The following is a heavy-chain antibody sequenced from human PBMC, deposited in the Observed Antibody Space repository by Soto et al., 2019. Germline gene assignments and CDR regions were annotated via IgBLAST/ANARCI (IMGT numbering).Heavy chain of an antibody. J-gene: IGHJ4*02. D-gene: IGHD3-3*01. CDR3: ARVGGIFGVVIIIDY. CDR1: GYTFTSYG. Sequence: ASVKVSCKASGYTFTSYGISWVRQAPGQGLEWMGWISAYNGNTNYAQKLQGRVTMTTDTSTSTAYMELRSLRSDDTAVYYCARVGGIFGVVIIIDYWGQGTLVTVSS. CDR2: ISAYNGNT. V-gene: IGHV1-18*01.